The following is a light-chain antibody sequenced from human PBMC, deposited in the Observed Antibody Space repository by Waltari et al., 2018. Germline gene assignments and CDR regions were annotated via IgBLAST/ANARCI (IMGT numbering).Light chain of an antibody. CDR3: SSYTTSGTVL. CDR1: SSDVGGYNY. Sequence: QSALTQPASVSGSPGQSITISCTGPSSDVGGYNYVSWYQQHPGKAPKLMIYHVSNRPSGVSNRFSGSKSGNTASLTISGLQAEDEADYYCSSYTTSGTVLFGGGTKLTVL. V-gene: IGLV2-14*03. J-gene: IGLJ2*01. CDR2: HVS.